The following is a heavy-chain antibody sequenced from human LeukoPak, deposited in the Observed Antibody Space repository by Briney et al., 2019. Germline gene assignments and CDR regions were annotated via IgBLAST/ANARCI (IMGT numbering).Heavy chain of an antibody. CDR1: VYTFSEYY. CDR3: ARPDDYGDYVGY. D-gene: IGHD4-17*01. Sequence: GGSLTLSCGVCVYTFSEYYMSWLRHAPGGGLEGVSYISSSGSTIYYADSVKGRFTISRDNAKNSLYLQMNSLRAEDTAVYYCARPDDYGDYVGYWGQGTLVTVSS. J-gene: IGHJ4*02. V-gene: IGHV3-11*01. CDR2: ISSSGSTI.